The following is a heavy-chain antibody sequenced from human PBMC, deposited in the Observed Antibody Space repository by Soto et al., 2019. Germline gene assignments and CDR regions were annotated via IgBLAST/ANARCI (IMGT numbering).Heavy chain of an antibody. D-gene: IGHD3-10*01. J-gene: IGHJ4*02. CDR1: GGSFSGYY. Sequence: QVQLQQWGAGLLKPSETLSLTCAVYGGSFSGYYWSWIRQPPGKGLEWIGEINHSGSTNYNPSLKSRLTLSVAQSKTQSSLKMSSVTAADPAVYSCATASPYYGSGSYSPSYFAHWGQGTLVTVSS. CDR2: INHSGST. CDR3: ATASPYYGSGSYSPSYFAH. V-gene: IGHV4-34*01.